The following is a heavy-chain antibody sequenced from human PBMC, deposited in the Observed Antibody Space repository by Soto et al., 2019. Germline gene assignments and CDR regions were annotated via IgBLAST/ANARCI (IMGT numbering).Heavy chain of an antibody. J-gene: IGHJ4*02. CDR2: IYYSGST. CDR3: ARHGPPGRSSWFY. V-gene: IGHV4-39*01. D-gene: IGHD6-13*01. Sequence: PSETLSLTCTVSGCSISSSSYYWGWIRQPPGKGLEWIGSIYYSGSTYYNPSLKSRVTISVDTSKNQFSLKLSSVTAADTAVYYCARHGPPGRSSWFYWGQGTLVTVSS. CDR1: GCSISSSSYY.